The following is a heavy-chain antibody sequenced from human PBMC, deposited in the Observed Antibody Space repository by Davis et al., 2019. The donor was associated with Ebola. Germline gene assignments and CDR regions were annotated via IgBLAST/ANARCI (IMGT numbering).Heavy chain of an antibody. V-gene: IGHV4-59*01. CDR2: IYYSGST. J-gene: IGHJ6*02. CDR3: ATATTKTTYYGMDV. CDR1: GGSFSGYY. Sequence: MPSETLSPTCAVYGGSFSGYYWSWIRQPPGKGLEWIGYIYYSGSTNYNPSLKSRVTISVDTSKNQFSLKLSSVTAADTAVYYCATATTKTTYYGMDVWGQGTTVTVSS. D-gene: IGHD1-26*01.